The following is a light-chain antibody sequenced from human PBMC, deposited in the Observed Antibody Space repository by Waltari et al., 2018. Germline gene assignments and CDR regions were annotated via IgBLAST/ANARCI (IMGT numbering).Light chain of an antibody. CDR3: QQYATSPLT. CDR2: DAS. V-gene: IGKV3-20*01. Sequence: ENVLTQSPGTLSLSPGERATLSCRASQSVRSGYLAWYQQKPGQAPRLLIYDASSRATGIPDRFSGSGSGTDFTLTISRLGPEDFAVYYCQQYATSPLTFGGGTKVEIK. CDR1: QSVRSGY. J-gene: IGKJ4*01.